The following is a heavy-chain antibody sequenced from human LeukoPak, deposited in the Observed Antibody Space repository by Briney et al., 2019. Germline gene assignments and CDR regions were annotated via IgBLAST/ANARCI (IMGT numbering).Heavy chain of an antibody. CDR3: ARGVRIAAAGYDAFDI. Sequence: GGSLRLSCAASGFTFSSYSMNWVRQAPGKGLEWVSSISSSSSYIYYADSVKGRFTISRDNAKNSLYLQMNSLRAEDTAVYYCARGVRIAAAGYDAFDIWGQGTMVTVSS. J-gene: IGHJ3*02. CDR1: GFTFSSYS. V-gene: IGHV3-21*01. D-gene: IGHD6-13*01. CDR2: ISSSSSYI.